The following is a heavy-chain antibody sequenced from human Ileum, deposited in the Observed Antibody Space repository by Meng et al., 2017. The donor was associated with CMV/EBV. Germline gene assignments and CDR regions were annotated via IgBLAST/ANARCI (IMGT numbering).Heavy chain of an antibody. CDR2: ISTDNRDT. Sequence: ASGYTFSIYGISWVRQAPGQGLEWMGWISTDNRDTKYARKVQGRVTMTTDTSTNTAYMELKSLRSDDTALYYCARVGDDVLTGFYDYWGQGTLVTVSS. V-gene: IGHV1-18*01. J-gene: IGHJ4*02. D-gene: IGHD3-9*01. CDR1: GYTFSIYG. CDR3: ARVGDDVLTGFYDY.